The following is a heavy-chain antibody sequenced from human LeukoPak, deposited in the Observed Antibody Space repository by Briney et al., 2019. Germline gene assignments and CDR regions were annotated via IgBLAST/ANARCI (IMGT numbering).Heavy chain of an antibody. V-gene: IGHV4-30-2*01. CDR2: IYHSGST. J-gene: IGHJ5*02. D-gene: IGHD3-3*01. CDR3: ARTSTYYDFWSGYHHNWFDP. Sequence: SETLSLTCAVSGGSISSGGYSWSRIRQPPGKGLEWIGYIYHSGSTYYNPSLKSRVTISVDRSKNQFSLKLSSVTAADTAVYYCARTSTYYDFWSGYHHNWFDPWGQGTLVTVSS. CDR1: GGSISSGGYS.